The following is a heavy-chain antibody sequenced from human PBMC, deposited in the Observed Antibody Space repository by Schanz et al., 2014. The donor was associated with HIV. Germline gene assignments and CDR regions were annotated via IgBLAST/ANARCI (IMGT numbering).Heavy chain of an antibody. CDR1: GDTFTGDF. D-gene: IGHD1-26*01. Sequence: QVQLVQSGAEVQKPGASVKVSCKASGDTFTGDFMHWVRQAPGQGLEWMGWINPNSGGTNYAQKFQGRVTMTRDTSISTAYMELSRLRSDDTAVYYCARGIVGATPAFDIWGQGTMVTVS. V-gene: IGHV1-2*02. J-gene: IGHJ3*02. CDR3: ARGIVGATPAFDI. CDR2: INPNSGGT.